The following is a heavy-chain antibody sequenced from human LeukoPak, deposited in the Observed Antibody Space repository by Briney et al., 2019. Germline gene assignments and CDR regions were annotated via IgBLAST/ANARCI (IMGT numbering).Heavy chain of an antibody. D-gene: IGHD2-2*03. J-gene: IGHJ4*02. Sequence: PSETLSLTCTVSGGSISSGDYYWSWIPQPPGEGLVWIGYIYYSGSTYYNPSLKRRVTLSVDTSKIQYSLKLSSVTAADTAVYYWASVDIVVVPAARGSSSWNYWGQGTLVTVSS. V-gene: IGHV4-30-4*01. CDR1: GGSISSGDYY. CDR2: IYYSGST. CDR3: ASVDIVVVPAARGSSSWNY.